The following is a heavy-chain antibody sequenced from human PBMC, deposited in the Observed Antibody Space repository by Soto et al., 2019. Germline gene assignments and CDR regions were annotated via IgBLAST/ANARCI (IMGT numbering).Heavy chain of an antibody. J-gene: IGHJ3*02. Sequence: ASVKVSCKASGYTFISYDINWVRQATGQGLEWMGWMNPNSGNTGYAQKFQGRVTMTRNTSISTAYMELSSLRSEDTAVYYCARVIRVDTAMVIAFDIWGQGTMVTVSS. D-gene: IGHD5-18*01. V-gene: IGHV1-8*01. CDR3: ARVIRVDTAMVIAFDI. CDR1: GYTFISYD. CDR2: MNPNSGNT.